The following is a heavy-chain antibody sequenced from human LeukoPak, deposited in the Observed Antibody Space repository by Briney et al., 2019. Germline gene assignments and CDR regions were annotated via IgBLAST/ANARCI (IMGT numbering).Heavy chain of an antibody. CDR3: VKDGYYGSGSYFYYYYYMDV. CDR2: IRYDGSNK. D-gene: IGHD3-10*01. V-gene: IGHV3-30*02. Sequence: GGSLRLSCAASGFIFSSYGMHWVRQAPGKGLEWVAFIRYDGSNKYYADSVKGRFTISRDNSKNTLYLQMNSLRAEGTAVYYCVKDGYYGSGSYFYYYYYMDVWGKGTTVTVSS. J-gene: IGHJ6*03. CDR1: GFIFSSYG.